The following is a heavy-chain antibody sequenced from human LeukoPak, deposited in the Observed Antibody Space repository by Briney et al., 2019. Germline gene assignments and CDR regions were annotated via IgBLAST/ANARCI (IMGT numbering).Heavy chain of an antibody. D-gene: IGHD3-10*01. Sequence: KSGGSLRLSCAASGFTFSSYSMNWVRQAPGKGLEGGPSISSSSSYIYYADSVKGRFTISRDNAKNSLYLQMNSLRAEDTAVYYCARVWDYYYYMDVWGKGTTVTVSS. J-gene: IGHJ6*03. CDR1: GFTFSSYS. CDR2: ISSSSSYI. CDR3: ARVWDYYYYMDV. V-gene: IGHV3-21*01.